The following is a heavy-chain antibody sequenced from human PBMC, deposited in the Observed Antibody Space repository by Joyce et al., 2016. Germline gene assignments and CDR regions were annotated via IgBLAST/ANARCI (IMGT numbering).Heavy chain of an antibody. CDR1: GFTFSYYW. CDR2: INPDASIT. Sequence: EVQLVESGGGLIQPGGSLGLSCEASGFTFSYYWMYWVRQAPGKGLVWVSRINPDASITTYADSVKGRFTISRDNAKNTLYLQMNSLRAEDTAVYYCIATGNGGYWGQGTLVTVSS. J-gene: IGHJ4*02. V-gene: IGHV3-74*01. D-gene: IGHD2-8*01. CDR3: IATGNGGY.